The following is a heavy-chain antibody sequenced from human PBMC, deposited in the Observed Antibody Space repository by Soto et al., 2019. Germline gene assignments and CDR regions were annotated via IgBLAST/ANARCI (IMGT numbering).Heavy chain of an antibody. CDR2: ISSSSSYI. Sequence: EVQLVESGGGLVKPGGSLRLSCAASGFTFSSYSMNWVRQAPGKGLEWVSSISSSSSYIYYADSVKGRFTISRDNAKKSLYLQMNSLRAEDTAVYYCARLGYGSGTDWFDPWGQGTLVTVSA. D-gene: IGHD3-10*01. CDR3: ARLGYGSGTDWFDP. J-gene: IGHJ5*02. V-gene: IGHV3-21*01. CDR1: GFTFSSYS.